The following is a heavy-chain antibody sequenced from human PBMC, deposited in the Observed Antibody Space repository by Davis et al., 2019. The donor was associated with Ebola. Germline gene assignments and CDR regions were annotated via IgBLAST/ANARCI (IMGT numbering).Heavy chain of an antibody. V-gene: IGHV3-23*01. CDR1: GFTFSSYA. J-gene: IGHJ4*02. Sequence: PGGSLRLSCAASGFTFSSYAMSWVRQAPGKGLEWVSGMSGSGGTTYYADSVKGRFTISRDNSKKTLYLQMNSLRAEDTAVYYCANQVDVLRYFDWWYYFDYWGQGTLVTVSS. CDR3: ANQVDVLRYFDWWYYFDY. CDR2: MSGSGGTT. D-gene: IGHD3-9*01.